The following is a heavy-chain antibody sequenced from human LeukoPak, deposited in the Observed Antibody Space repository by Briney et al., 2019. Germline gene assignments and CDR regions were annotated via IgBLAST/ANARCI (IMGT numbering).Heavy chain of an antibody. CDR2: INSDGSST. Sequence: GGSLRLSCAASGFTFSSYWMHWVRQAPGKGLVWVSRINSDGSSTTYADSVKGRFTISRDNAKNTLYLQMNSLRAEDTGVYFCARVFSGWYFYFDNWGQGTLVTVSS. V-gene: IGHV3-74*01. CDR3: ARVFSGWYFYFDN. CDR1: GFTFSSYW. D-gene: IGHD6-19*01. J-gene: IGHJ4*02.